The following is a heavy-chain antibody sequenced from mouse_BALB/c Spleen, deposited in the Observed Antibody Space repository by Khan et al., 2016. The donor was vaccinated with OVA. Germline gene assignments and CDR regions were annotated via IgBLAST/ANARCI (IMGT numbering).Heavy chain of an antibody. Sequence: DLVKPGASVKLSCKASGYTFTSYWINWIKQRTGQGLEWIGRIAPGSGSTSYNEMFKNKAILTVDTFSSTAYIQFSSLSSEDSAFFFCARSNYYGSGLYAIDYWGQGTSVTVSS. D-gene: IGHD1-1*01. CDR3: ARSNYYGSGLYAIDY. J-gene: IGHJ4*01. CDR1: GYTFTSYW. V-gene: IGHV1S41*01. CDR2: IAPGSGST.